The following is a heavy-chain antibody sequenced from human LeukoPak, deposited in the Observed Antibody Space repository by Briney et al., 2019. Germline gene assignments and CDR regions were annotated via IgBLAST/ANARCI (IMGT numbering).Heavy chain of an antibody. J-gene: IGHJ4*02. CDR1: GFTFSTYW. D-gene: IGHD3-10*01. Sequence: PGGSLRLSCAASGFTFSTYWMSWVRQAPGKGLESVANIKQDGSEKYYVDSVKGRFTISRDNAKNSLYLRMNSLRAEDTAVYYCARGHYQIELWGQGTLVTVSS. CDR2: IKQDGSEK. V-gene: IGHV3-7*01. CDR3: ARGHYQIEL.